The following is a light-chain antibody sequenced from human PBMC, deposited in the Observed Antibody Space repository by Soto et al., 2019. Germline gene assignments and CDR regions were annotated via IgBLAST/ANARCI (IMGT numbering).Light chain of an antibody. J-gene: IGKJ4*01. V-gene: IGKV3-20*01. CDR3: QQYGSSPLT. CDR1: QRVLSSS. Sequence: EIVLTQSLGTLSLSPGEGDTLSCRARQRVLSSSLAWYQQKPGQSPRLLISYASSRTTGIPDRFSGSGSGTDFTLTISKLEPEEFAVYYCQQYGSSPLTFGGGTKVDIK. CDR2: YAS.